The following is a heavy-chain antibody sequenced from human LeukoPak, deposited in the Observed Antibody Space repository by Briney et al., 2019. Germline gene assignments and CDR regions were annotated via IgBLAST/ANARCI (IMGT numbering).Heavy chain of an antibody. J-gene: IGHJ4*02. CDR1: GGSISSYY. D-gene: IGHD3-22*01. CDR3: ARHYDSSAYWYYFGY. V-gene: IGHV4-59*08. Sequence: SETLSLTCTVSGGSISSYYWSWIRQPPGKGLEWIGYIYYSGSTNYNPSLKGRVTISVDASKNQFSLKLSSVTAADTAMYFCARHYDSSAYWYYFGYWGQGTLVTVSS. CDR2: IYYSGST.